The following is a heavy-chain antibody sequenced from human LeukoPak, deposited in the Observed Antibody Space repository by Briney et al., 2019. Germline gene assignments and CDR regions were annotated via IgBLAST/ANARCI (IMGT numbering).Heavy chain of an antibody. Sequence: GGSLRLSCAASGFTFSSYGMGWVRQAPGKGLEWVSAISGSGGSTYYADSVKGRFTISRDNSKNTLYLQMNSLRAEDTAVYYCAKEIGYSYGIGDGYYFDYWGQGTLVTVSS. CDR2: ISGSGGST. J-gene: IGHJ4*02. V-gene: IGHV3-23*01. CDR3: AKEIGYSYGIGDGYYFDY. D-gene: IGHD5-18*01. CDR1: GFTFSSYG.